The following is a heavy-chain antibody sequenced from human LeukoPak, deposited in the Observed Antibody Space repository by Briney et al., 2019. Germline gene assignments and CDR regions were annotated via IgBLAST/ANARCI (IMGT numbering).Heavy chain of an antibody. CDR2: INDNGSTR. CDR3: AKDMQTWPRFPDY. V-gene: IGHV3-23*01. D-gene: IGHD5-12*01. CDR1: GFTFSSYA. J-gene: IGHJ4*02. Sequence: GGSLRLSCAASGFTFSSYAMSWVRQAPGKGLEWVSGINDNGSTRFYAASVKGRFTSSRDNPKNTLYLQMNGLRVEDTAVYYCAKDMQTWPRFPDYWGQGTLVTVSS.